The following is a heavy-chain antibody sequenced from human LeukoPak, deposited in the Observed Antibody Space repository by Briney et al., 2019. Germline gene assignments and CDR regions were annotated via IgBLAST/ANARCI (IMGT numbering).Heavy chain of an antibody. Sequence: ASVKVSCKASNYTFSDYDVTWVRQAPGQGLEWMGWVSKYTGNADYAPKFQGRVSMTTDTSTRTAYMELRSLRPDDTAVYFCASSSDYCFEYWGQGVLVTVSS. CDR1: NYTFSDYD. J-gene: IGHJ4*02. V-gene: IGHV1-18*01. CDR3: ASSSDYCFEY. CDR2: VSKYTGNA. D-gene: IGHD3-22*01.